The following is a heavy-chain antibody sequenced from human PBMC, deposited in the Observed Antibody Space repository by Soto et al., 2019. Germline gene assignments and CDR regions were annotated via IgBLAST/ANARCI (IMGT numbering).Heavy chain of an antibody. Sequence: GGSLRLSCAASGFTFSSYAMSWVRQAPGKGLEWVSAISGSGGSTCYADSVKGRFTISRDNSKNTLYLQMNSLRAEDTAVYYCAKVPMDQLLVNNWFDPWGQGTLVTVSS. CDR3: AKVPMDQLLVNNWFDP. CDR1: GFTFSSYA. D-gene: IGHD2-2*01. V-gene: IGHV3-23*01. J-gene: IGHJ5*02. CDR2: ISGSGGST.